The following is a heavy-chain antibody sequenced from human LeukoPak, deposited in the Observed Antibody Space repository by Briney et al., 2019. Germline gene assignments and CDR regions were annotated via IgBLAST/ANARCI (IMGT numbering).Heavy chain of an antibody. CDR1: GGSISSSSYY. CDR2: IYYSGST. D-gene: IGHD6-6*01. CDR3: AGLHAAPDWFDP. J-gene: IGHJ5*02. Sequence: SETLSLTCTVSGGSISSSSYYWGWIRQPPGKGLGRIGSIYYSGSTYYNPSLKSRVTISVDTSKNQFSLKLSSVTAADTAVYYCAGLHAAPDWFDPWGQGTLVTVSS. V-gene: IGHV4-39*01.